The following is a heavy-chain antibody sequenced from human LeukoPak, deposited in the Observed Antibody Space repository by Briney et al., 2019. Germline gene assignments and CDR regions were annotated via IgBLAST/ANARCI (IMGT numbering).Heavy chain of an antibody. CDR3: AKDNFASI. CDR1: GFTFSSYG. D-gene: IGHD1-20*01. J-gene: IGHJ3*02. V-gene: IGHV3-30*18. CDR2: ISYDGSNK. Sequence: GGSLRLSCAASGFTFSSYGMHWVRQAPGKGLEWVAVISYDGSNKYYADSVKGRFTISRDNSKNTLYLQMNSLRAEDTAVYYCAKDNFASIWGQGTMVTVSS.